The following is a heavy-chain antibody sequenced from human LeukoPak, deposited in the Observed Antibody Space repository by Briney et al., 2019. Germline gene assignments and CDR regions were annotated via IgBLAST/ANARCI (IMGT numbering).Heavy chain of an antibody. V-gene: IGHV1-2*04. CDR2: INPNSGGT. Sequence: GASVKVSCKASGYTFTSYGISWVRQAPGQGLEWMGWINPNSGGTNYAQKFQGWVTMTRDTSISTAYMELSRLRSDDTAVYYCARAGPTYYDFWSGYNWFDPWGQGTLVTVSS. CDR1: GYTFTSYG. CDR3: ARAGPTYYDFWSGYNWFDP. D-gene: IGHD3-3*01. J-gene: IGHJ5*02.